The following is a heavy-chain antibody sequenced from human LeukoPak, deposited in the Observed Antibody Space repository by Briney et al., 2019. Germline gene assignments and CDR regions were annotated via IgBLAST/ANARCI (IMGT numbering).Heavy chain of an antibody. J-gene: IGHJ4*02. CDR1: GFTFSTFW. V-gene: IGHV3-7*01. Sequence: GGSLRLSCGASGFTFSTFWMSWVRQAPGKGLEWVANINPDGSEKYYVDSVKGRFTISRDNAKNSLYLQMNSLRAEDTAVYYCARVPTTYYYGSGSYYSYFDYWGQGTLVTVSS. CDR2: INPDGSEK. D-gene: IGHD3-10*01. CDR3: ARVPTTYYYGSGSYYSYFDY.